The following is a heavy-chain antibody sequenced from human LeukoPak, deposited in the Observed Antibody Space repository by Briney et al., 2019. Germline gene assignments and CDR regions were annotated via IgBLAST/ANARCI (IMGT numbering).Heavy chain of an antibody. CDR2: ISAYNGNT. CDR3: ARGEDEYYYDSSGRSVDY. Sequence: ASVKVSCKASGYTFTSYGISWVRQAPGQGLEWMGWISAYNGNTNYAQKLQGRVTMTTDTSTSTAYMELRSLRSDDTAVYYCARGEDEYYYDSSGRSVDYWGQGTLVTVSS. D-gene: IGHD3-22*01. J-gene: IGHJ4*02. CDR1: GYTFTSYG. V-gene: IGHV1-18*01.